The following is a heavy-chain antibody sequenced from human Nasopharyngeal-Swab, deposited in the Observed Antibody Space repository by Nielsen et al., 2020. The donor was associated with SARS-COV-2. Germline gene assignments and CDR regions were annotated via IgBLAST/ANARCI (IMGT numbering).Heavy chain of an antibody. D-gene: IGHD3-22*01. Sequence: WIRQPPGKGLFWVSTISDSGDTTFYADSVKGRFTISRDHSRNTLYLQMNSLRAEDTAVYYCARVLTGTFYYDSSGYPDYWGQGTLVTVSS. CDR2: ISDSGDTT. J-gene: IGHJ4*02. CDR3: ARVLTGTFYYDSSGYPDY. V-gene: IGHV3-23*01.